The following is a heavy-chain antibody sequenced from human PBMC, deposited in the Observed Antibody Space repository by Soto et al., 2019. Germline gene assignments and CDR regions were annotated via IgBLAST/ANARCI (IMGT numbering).Heavy chain of an antibody. J-gene: IGHJ4*02. CDR3: TRAGCGGTCSDY. D-gene: IGHD2-15*01. V-gene: IGHV3-21*01. CDR2: ITSSSNYI. CDR1: GVNFSTYT. Sequence: GGSLRLSCAASGVNFSTYTMNWVRQAPGKGLEWVSSITSSSNYIYYADSLKGRFTISRDNAKNSLYLQMNSLRAEDTAVYYCTRAGCGGTCSDYWGQGTLVTVSS.